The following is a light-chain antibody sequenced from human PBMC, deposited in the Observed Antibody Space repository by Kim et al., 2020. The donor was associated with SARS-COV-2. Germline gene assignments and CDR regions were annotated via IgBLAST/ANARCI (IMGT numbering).Light chain of an antibody. CDR3: QQYKTYST. J-gene: IGKJ1*01. CDR1: QNIDTY. V-gene: IGKV1-5*03. Sequence: DIQMTQSPSTLSASVGDRVIITCRASQNIDTYLAWYQQKPGNAPKVLIYKASNLEGGVPTRFSGSGSGTDFTLTISSLQPDDFATYYCQQYKTYSTFGHGTKVDIK. CDR2: KAS.